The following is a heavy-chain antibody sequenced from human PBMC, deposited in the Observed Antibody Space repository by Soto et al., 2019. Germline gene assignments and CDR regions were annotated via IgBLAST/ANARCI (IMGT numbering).Heavy chain of an antibody. V-gene: IGHV4-39*01. Sequence: QLQLQEAGPGRVTPSQALSLTCTVSGDSISVHSYYWPWIRQPPGKGFECIGSSYYSGTTYFNPSRKSRATISVYTYTNQFSLRLTSVTAADKAIYCCTRPYNWNDNYCDPLVAGALVTVSS. CDR1: GDSISVHSYY. D-gene: IGHD1-20*01. J-gene: IGHJ5*02. CDR3: TRPYNWNDNYCDP. CDR2: SYYSGTT.